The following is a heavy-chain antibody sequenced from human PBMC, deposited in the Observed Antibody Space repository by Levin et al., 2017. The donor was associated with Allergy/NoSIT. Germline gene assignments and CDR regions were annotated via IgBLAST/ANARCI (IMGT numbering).Heavy chain of an antibody. Sequence: GGSLRLSCLTSGFTFSTFAIHWVRQAPGKGLEWVAVISSDGSNKYYGSSVAGRFTISRDNSRNTVDLLMSSLRPEGTAVYHCARDRVTWTKSDFSCYYADYWGKGTLVTVSS. J-gene: IGHJ4*02. V-gene: IGHV3-30*04. CDR2: ISSDGSNK. CDR3: ARDRVTWTKSDFSCYYADY. D-gene: IGHD3-22*01. CDR1: GFTFSTFA.